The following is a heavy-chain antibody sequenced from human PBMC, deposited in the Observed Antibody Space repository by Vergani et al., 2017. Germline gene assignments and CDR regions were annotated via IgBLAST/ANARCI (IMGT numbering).Heavy chain of an antibody. V-gene: IGHV3-30*02. CDR1: GFTFSSYG. Sequence: QVQLVESGGGVVQPGGSLRLSCAASGFTFSSYGLHWVRQAPGKGLEWVAFIRYDGSNKYYADSVKGRFTISRDNSKNTLYLQRNCLRAEDTAVYYCAKDGPSSGWYLRKDYYYYGMDVWGQGTTVTVYS. CDR3: AKDGPSSGWYLRKDYYYYGMDV. J-gene: IGHJ6*02. CDR2: IRYDGSNK. D-gene: IGHD6-19*01.